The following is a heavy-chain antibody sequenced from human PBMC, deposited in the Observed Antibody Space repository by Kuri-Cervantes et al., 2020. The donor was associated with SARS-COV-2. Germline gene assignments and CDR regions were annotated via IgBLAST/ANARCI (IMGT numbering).Heavy chain of an antibody. CDR3: ARDLRLGKSLDY. CDR2: INPSGGST. D-gene: IGHD7-27*01. V-gene: IGHV1-46*01. CDR1: GYTFTSYY. J-gene: IGHJ4*02. Sequence: ASVKVSCKASGYTFTSYYMHWVRQAPGQGLEWMGIINPSGGSTSYAQKLQGRVTMTRDTSTSTVYMELSSLRSEDTAVYYCARDLRLGKSLDYWGQGTLVTVSS.